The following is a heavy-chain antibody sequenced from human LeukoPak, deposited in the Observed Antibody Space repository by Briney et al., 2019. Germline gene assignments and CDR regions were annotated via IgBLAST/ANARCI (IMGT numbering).Heavy chain of an antibody. V-gene: IGHV4-34*01. D-gene: IGHD5-24*01. CDR1: GGSFSGYY. J-gene: IGHJ4*02. CDR2: INHSGST. CDR3: AREMATVWFDY. Sequence: PSETLSLTCAVYGGSFSGYYWSWLRQPPGKGLEWIGEINHSGSTNYNPSLTSRVTISVDTSKNQFSLKLSSVTAADTAVYYCAREMATVWFDYWGQGTLVTVSS.